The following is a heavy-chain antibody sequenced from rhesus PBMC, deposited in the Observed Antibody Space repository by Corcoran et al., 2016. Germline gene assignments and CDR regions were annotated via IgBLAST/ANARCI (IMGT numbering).Heavy chain of an antibody. Sequence: QVTLKESGPALVKPTQTLTLTCTFSGFSLSTSGMGVGWIRQPPGKALEWLASIYWDDDKTYSTSLKSRLTISKDPSKNQVVLTMTNMDPVDTATYYCARGVGYWGQGVLVTVSS. CDR3: ARGVGY. J-gene: IGHJ4*01. CDR2: IYWDDDK. CDR1: GFSLSTSGMG. V-gene: IGHV2S1*01.